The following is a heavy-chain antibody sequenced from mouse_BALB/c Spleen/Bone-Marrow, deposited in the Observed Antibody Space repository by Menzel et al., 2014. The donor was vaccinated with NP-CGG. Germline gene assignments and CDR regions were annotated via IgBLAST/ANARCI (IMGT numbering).Heavy chain of an antibody. CDR2: ISTYYGDA. Sequence: QVQLQQSGAELVRPGVSVKISCKGSGYTSTDYAMHWVKQSHAKSLEWIGVISTYYGDASYNQKFKGKATMTVDKSSSPAYMELARLTSEDSAIYYCASGNYYYAMDYWGQGTSVTVSS. D-gene: IGHD2-1*01. CDR1: GYTSTDYA. V-gene: IGHV1S137*01. J-gene: IGHJ4*01. CDR3: ASGNYYYAMDY.